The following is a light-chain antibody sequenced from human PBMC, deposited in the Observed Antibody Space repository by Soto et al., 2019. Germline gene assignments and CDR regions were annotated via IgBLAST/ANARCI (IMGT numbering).Light chain of an antibody. CDR3: RSYTSATTYG. J-gene: IGLJ1*01. CDR2: DVS. V-gene: IGLV2-14*01. Sequence: QSALTQPASVSGSPGQSITISCTGTSSDVAAYNYDSWYQQYPGEAPKVIIYDVSHRPAGVSNRFSGSKSGNTASLTISGLQNQDEEEYYCRSYTSATTYGFGXG. CDR1: SSDVAAYNY.